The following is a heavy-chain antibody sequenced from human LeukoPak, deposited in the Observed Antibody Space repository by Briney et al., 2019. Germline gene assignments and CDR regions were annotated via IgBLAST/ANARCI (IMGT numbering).Heavy chain of an antibody. J-gene: IGHJ4*02. V-gene: IGHV1-46*01. CDR2: INPSGGST. D-gene: IGHD5-12*01. Sequence: GASVKVSCKASGYTFINYYMHWVRQAPGQGLEWMGIINPSGGSTSYAQNFQGRVTMTRDTSTSTVYMELSSLRSEDTAVYYCARDSSGYDYAPVGYWGQGTLVTVSS. CDR3: ARDSSGYDYAPVGY. CDR1: GYTFINYY.